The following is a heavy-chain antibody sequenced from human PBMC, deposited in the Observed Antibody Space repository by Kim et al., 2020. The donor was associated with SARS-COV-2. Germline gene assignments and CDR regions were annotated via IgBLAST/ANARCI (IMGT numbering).Heavy chain of an antibody. CDR1: GFTFTNYA. V-gene: IGHV3-23*01. Sequence: GGSLRLSCAASGFTFTNYAMSWVRQAPGKGLEWVSVFSGSGGNTYYADSVKGRFTISRDNSKNILYLQMNSLRAEDTAVYFCAKRSSSTSGHFDYWGRGTLVTVSS. D-gene: IGHD6-19*01. CDR2: FSGSGGNT. CDR3: AKRSSSTSGHFDY. J-gene: IGHJ4*02.